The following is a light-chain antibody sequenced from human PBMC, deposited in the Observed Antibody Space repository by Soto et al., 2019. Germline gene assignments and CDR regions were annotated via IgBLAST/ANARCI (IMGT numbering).Light chain of an antibody. CDR2: EGS. CDR3: CSYAVSSTFYVV. V-gene: IGLV2-23*01. CDR1: SSDVGSYNL. Sequence: QSVLTQPASVSGSPGQSITISCTGTSSDVGSYNLVSWYQQHPGKAPKLMIYEGSKRPSGGSNRFSCSKSGNTASLTISGLQAEDEADYYCCSYAVSSTFYVVFGGGTKLTVL. J-gene: IGLJ2*01.